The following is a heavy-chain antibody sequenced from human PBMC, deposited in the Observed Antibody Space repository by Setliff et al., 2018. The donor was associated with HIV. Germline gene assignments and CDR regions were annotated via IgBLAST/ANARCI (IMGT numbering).Heavy chain of an antibody. V-gene: IGHV4-61*02. Sequence: SETLSLTCTVSGDSINSDNYYWSWIRQPAGKGLEWIGRIYTSGTTNYNPSLKTRVTFSIDTSKNQFSLKLSSVTAADTAVYYCARGVAGTWWFDPWGQGTLVTVSS. J-gene: IGHJ5*02. CDR2: IYTSGTT. D-gene: IGHD6-19*01. CDR3: ARGVAGTWWFDP. CDR1: GDSINSDNYY.